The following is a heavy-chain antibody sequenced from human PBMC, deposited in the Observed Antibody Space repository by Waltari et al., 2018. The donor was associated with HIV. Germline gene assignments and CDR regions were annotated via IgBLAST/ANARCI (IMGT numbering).Heavy chain of an antibody. J-gene: IGHJ1*01. V-gene: IGHV4-34*02. CDR3: ARGDYYYYDSSGLDS. D-gene: IGHD3-22*01. Sequence: VHLQQWAAGLPKTSETLSLTCAVYGGSLTGYSWTWIRQSPGRGLEWIGEVNDSGDTNYNSSLKSRATMSVNTFKNQFSLKLMSVTAADTATYYCARGDYYYYDSSGLDSWGQGTPVTVSS. CDR2: VNDSGDT. CDR1: GGSLTGYS.